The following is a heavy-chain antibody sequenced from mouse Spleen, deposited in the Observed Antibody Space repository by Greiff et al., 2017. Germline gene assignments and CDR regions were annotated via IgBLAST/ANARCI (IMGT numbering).Heavy chain of an antibody. CDR2: IRSKSNNYAT. V-gene: IGHV10-1*01. CDR3: VRHDYYRYDGYYAMDY. CDR1: GFSFNTYA. D-gene: IGHD2-14*01. J-gene: IGHJ4*01. Sequence: EVMLVESGGGLVQPKGSLKLSCAASGFSFNTYAMNWVRQAPGKGLEWVARIRSKSNNYATYYADSVKDRFTISRDDSESMLYLQMNNLKTEDTAMYYCVRHDYYRYDGYYAMDYWGQGTSVTVSS.